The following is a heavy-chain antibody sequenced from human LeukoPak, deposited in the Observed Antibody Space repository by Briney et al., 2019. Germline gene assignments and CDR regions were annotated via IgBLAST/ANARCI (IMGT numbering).Heavy chain of an antibody. CDR1: GFTFNSYA. V-gene: IGHV3-23*01. J-gene: IGHJ5*02. CDR3: AKDGIDSGDPNGFDP. Sequence: TGGSLRLSCAASGFTFNSYAMSCVRQAAGKGLEWVSSISGSGGSTYYADSVKGRFTISRDSSKNMLYLQMNILRAEDTAIYYCAKDGIDSGDPNGFDPWGQGTLVTVSS. D-gene: IGHD3-10*01. CDR2: ISGSGGST.